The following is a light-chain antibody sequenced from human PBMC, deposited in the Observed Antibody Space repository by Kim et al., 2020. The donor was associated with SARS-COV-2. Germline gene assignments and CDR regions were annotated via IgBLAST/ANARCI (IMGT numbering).Light chain of an antibody. J-gene: IGLJ3*02. CDR3: ATWDDGLNGVM. CDR2: NNN. CDR1: RSNIGRKS. V-gene: IGLV1-44*01. Sequence: GRSVTIVCSGSRSNIGRKSVNGYQQLPGTAPNLLIYNNNRRPSGVPDRFSGSKSGTSASLAISGLQSEDEANYYCATWDDGLNGVMFGGGTQLTVL.